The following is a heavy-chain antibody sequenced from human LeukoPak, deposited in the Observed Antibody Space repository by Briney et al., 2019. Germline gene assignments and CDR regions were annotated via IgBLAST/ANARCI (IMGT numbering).Heavy chain of an antibody. V-gene: IGHV3-74*01. D-gene: IGHD5-12*01. Sequence: GGSLRLSCAASGFTFSTYATHWVRQAPGKGLVWVSRINSDGSSTSYADSVKGRFTISRDNAKNTLYLQMNSLRAEDTAVYYCARDRGYSGPGPSDYWGQGTLVTVSS. CDR3: ARDRGYSGPGPSDY. J-gene: IGHJ4*02. CDR1: GFTFSTYA. CDR2: INSDGSST.